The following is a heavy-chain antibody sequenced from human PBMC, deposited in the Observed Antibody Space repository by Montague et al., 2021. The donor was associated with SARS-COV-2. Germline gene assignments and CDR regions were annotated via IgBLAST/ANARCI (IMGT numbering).Heavy chain of an antibody. D-gene: IGHD1-26*01. Sequence: FRRLSCAASGFPFSSYAMHWVRQAPGKGLEWVAVISNDGSNKYYADSVKGRFTISRDNSKNTLYLQMNSLRAEDTAVYYCARDPDSGSYSSDAFDIWGQGTMVTVSS. CDR2: ISNDGSNK. CDR3: ARDPDSGSYSSDAFDI. CDR1: GFPFSSYA. V-gene: IGHV3-30-3*01. J-gene: IGHJ3*02.